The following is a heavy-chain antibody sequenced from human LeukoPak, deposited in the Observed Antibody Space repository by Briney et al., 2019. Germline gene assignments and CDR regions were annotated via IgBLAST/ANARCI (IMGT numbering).Heavy chain of an antibody. V-gene: IGHV4-39*07. J-gene: IGHJ2*01. CDR3: ARVYYSGSYDYWYFDL. CDR2: IFYSGST. CDR1: SGSISTSNYY. Sequence: PSETLSLTCTVSSGSISTSNYYWGWVRQPPGKALEWIGNIFYSGSTYYSPSLKSRVTISLDTSRNQFSLKLSSVTAADTAVYYCARVYYSGSYDYWYFDLWGRGTLVTVSS. D-gene: IGHD1-26*01.